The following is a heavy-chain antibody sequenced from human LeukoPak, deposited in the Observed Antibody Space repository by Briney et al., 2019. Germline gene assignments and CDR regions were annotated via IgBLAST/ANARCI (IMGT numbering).Heavy chain of an antibody. CDR1: GFTFSDCG. Sequence: GGSLRLSCAGAGFTFSDCGMHWVRQAPGKGLEWVAVIWYDGSNKYYADSVKGRFTISRDNSKDTLYLQMNSLRAEDTAVYYCARDLDSSGWNLDFGYWGQGTLVTVSS. CDR2: IWYDGSNK. J-gene: IGHJ4*02. V-gene: IGHV3-33*01. D-gene: IGHD6-19*01. CDR3: ARDLDSSGWNLDFGY.